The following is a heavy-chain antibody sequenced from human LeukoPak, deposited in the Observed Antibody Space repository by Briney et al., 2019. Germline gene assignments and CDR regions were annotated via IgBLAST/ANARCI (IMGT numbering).Heavy chain of an antibody. CDR3: ARSQRYYYDSSGPRGYYFDY. J-gene: IGHJ4*02. Sequence: SETLSLTCTVSGGSISSYYWSWIRQPPGKGLEWIGYIYYSGSTNYNPSLKSRVTISVDTFKNQFSLKLSSVTAADTAVYYCARSQRYYYDSSGPRGYYFDYWGQGTLVTVSS. CDR1: GGSISSYY. V-gene: IGHV4-59*01. D-gene: IGHD3-22*01. CDR2: IYYSGST.